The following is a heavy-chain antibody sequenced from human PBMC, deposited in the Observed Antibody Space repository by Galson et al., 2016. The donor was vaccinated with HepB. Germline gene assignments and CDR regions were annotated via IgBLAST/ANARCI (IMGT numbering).Heavy chain of an antibody. CDR2: IDPSDSYT. Sequence: QSGAEVKKPGESLRISCKASGSNFTNYWISWVRQKPGKGLEWVGRIDPSDSYTNYGPSFQGHVTISADKSISTAYLQWSSLKASDSAMYYCARVDMATTEIDYWGQGTLVTVSS. J-gene: IGHJ4*02. CDR1: GSNFTNYW. CDR3: ARVDMATTEIDY. V-gene: IGHV5-10-1*01. D-gene: IGHD5-12*01.